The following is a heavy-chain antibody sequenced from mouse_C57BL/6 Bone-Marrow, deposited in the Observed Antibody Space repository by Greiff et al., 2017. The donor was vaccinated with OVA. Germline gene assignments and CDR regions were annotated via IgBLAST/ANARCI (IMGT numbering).Heavy chain of an antibody. CDR1: GFTFSSYG. V-gene: IGHV5-6*01. CDR3: ARLGYDYDDAMEY. J-gene: IGHJ4*01. CDR2: ISSGGSYT. D-gene: IGHD2-4*01. Sequence: EVQLVESGGDLVKPGGSLKLSCAASGFTFSSYGMSWVRQTPDKRLEWVATISSGGSYTYYPDSVKGRFTISRDNAKNTLYLQMSSLKSEDTAMYYCARLGYDYDDAMEYWGQGTSVTVSS.